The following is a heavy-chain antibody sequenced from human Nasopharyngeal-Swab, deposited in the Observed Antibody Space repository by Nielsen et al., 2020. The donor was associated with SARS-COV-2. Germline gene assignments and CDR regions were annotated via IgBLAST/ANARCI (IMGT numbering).Heavy chain of an antibody. CDR1: GYTFTSYG. V-gene: IGHV1-18*01. CDR3: ARGEKGYSYGYYWYFDL. D-gene: IGHD5-18*01. J-gene: IGHJ2*01. Sequence: ASVKVSCKASGYTFTSYGTSWVRQAPGQGLEWMGWISAYNGNTNYAQKLQGRVTMTTDTSTSTAYMELRSLRSDDTAVYYCARGEKGYSYGYYWYFDLWGRGTLVTVSS. CDR2: ISAYNGNT.